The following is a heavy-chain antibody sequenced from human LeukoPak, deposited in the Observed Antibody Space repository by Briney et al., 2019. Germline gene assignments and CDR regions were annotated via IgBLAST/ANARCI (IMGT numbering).Heavy chain of an antibody. CDR2: ISSSSSYI. CDR3: ARDGLAAAGMTRAFDI. J-gene: IGHJ3*02. Sequence: PGGSLRLSCAASGFTFDDYGMNWVRQAPGKGLEWVSSISSSSSYIYYADSVKGRFTISRDNAKNSLYLQMNSLRAEDTAVYYCARDGLAAAGMTRAFDIWGQGTMVTVSS. V-gene: IGHV3-21*01. D-gene: IGHD6-13*01. CDR1: GFTFDDYG.